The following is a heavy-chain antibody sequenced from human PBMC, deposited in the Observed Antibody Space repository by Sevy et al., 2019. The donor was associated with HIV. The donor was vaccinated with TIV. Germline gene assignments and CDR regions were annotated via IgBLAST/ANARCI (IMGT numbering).Heavy chain of an antibody. Sequence: SETMSLTCTVSGGSITNYFWSWIRQPPGKGLEWIGYIYYSGSTNYNPSLRSRVTISVDTSKNQFSLKLSSVTAADTAVYYCARESIGAVGDFDYWGQGTLVTVSS. D-gene: IGHD6-13*01. CDR2: IYYSGST. V-gene: IGHV4-59*01. J-gene: IGHJ4*02. CDR1: GGSITNYF. CDR3: ARESIGAVGDFDY.